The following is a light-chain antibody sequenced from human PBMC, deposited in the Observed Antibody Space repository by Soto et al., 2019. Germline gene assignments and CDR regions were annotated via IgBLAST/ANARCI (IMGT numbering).Light chain of an antibody. V-gene: IGKV4-1*01. CDR3: QQYYSNPQT. CDR1: QSVLYSSNNKNY. J-gene: IGKJ1*01. CDR2: WAS. Sequence: DIVMTQSPDSLAVSLGERATINCKSSQSVLYSSNNKNYLAWYQQTTGQPPKMLIYWASTRESGVPDRFSGSGSGTDFTLPISSLQAEDVSVYYCQQYYSNPQTFGQGTKVDIK.